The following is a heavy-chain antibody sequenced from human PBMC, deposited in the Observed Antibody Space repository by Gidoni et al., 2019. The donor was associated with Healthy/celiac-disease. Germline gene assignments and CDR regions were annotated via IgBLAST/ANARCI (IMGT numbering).Heavy chain of an antibody. D-gene: IGHD3-9*01. CDR1: GGSFSGYY. CDR2: INHSGST. J-gene: IGHJ5*02. V-gene: IGHV4-34*01. CDR3: ARGARRGIVEDWA. Sequence: QVQLQQWGAGLLKPSETLSLTCAAYGGSFSGYYWSWSRQPPGKGLEWIGEINHSGSTNYNPSLKSRVTISVDTSKNQFSLKLSSVTAADTAVYYCARGARRGIVEDWAWGQGTLVTVSS.